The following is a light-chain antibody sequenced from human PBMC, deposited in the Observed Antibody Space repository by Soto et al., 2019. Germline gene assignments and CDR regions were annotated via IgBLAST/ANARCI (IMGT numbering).Light chain of an antibody. CDR3: QKYDGVPQ. J-gene: IGKJ3*01. CDR1: QDITNH. V-gene: IGKV1-33*01. Sequence: DIQMTQSPSSLSASVGDTVTITCQASQDITNHLNWYQHNPGKAPNLLIYDASHLETGVPSRFTVSGSGTYFTLTISSLQSEDIATYYCQKYDGVPQFGPGTRVDF. CDR2: DAS.